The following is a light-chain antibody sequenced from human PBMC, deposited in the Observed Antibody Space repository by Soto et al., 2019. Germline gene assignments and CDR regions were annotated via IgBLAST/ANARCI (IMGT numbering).Light chain of an antibody. CDR2: AAP. J-gene: IGKJ1*01. V-gene: IGKV4-1*01. Sequence: DIFMTPSPDSLSVSLGERATINCKSMHMGLYSSNNKNYLAWYQLKPGNAPKLLLSAAPGFQSEVPSNFSGSGSGADFTLTISSLQPEDFATYYCQQSYSSPRTFGQGTKVDIK. CDR3: QQSYSSPRT. CDR1: HMGLYSSNNKNY.